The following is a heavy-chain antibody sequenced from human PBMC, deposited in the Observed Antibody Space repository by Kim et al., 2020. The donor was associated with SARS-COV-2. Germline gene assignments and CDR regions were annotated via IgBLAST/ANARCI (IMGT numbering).Heavy chain of an antibody. CDR1: GFTFSDYY. V-gene: IGHV3-11*06. Sequence: GGSLRLSCAASGFTFSDYYMSWIRQAPGKGLEWVSYISSSSSYTNYADSVKGRFTISRDNAKNSLYLQMNSLRAEDTAVYYCARDPLLGIAAAGYYFDYWGQGTLVTVSS. CDR3: ARDPLLGIAAAGYYFDY. CDR2: ISSSSSYT. D-gene: IGHD6-13*01. J-gene: IGHJ4*02.